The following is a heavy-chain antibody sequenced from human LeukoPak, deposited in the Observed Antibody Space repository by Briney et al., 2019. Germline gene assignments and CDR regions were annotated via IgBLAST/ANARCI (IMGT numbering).Heavy chain of an antibody. Sequence: SVKVSCKASGGTFSSYAISWVRQAPGQGLEWMGGTIPIFGTANYAQKFQGRVTITADKSTSTAYMELSSLRSEDTAVYYCARATGGSIAVAGAFDYWGQGTLVTVSS. D-gene: IGHD6-19*01. J-gene: IGHJ4*02. CDR3: ARATGGSIAVAGAFDY. V-gene: IGHV1-69*06. CDR2: TIPIFGTA. CDR1: GGTFSSYA.